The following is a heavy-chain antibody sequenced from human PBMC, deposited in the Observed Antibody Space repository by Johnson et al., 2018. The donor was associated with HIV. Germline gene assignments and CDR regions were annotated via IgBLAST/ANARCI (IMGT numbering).Heavy chain of an antibody. D-gene: IGHD3-22*01. CDR2: IKQDGSEK. V-gene: IGHV3-7*05. CDR3: ARDTYYYDTSGYLTRPRAFDV. CDR1: GFTFSYYW. J-gene: IGHJ3*01. Sequence: VQLVESGGGLVQPGGSLRLSCAVSGFTFSYYWMSWVRQAPGKGLEWVANIKQDGSEKYYVDSVKGRFTISRDNAQNSLSLQMNSLRAEDTAVYYCARDTYYYDTSGYLTRPRAFDVWGQGTMVTVSS.